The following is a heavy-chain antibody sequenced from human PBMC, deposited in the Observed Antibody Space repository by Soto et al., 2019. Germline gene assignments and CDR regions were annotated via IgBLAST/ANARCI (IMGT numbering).Heavy chain of an antibody. CDR3: AKAISSKRGIVVVVAAKLSGAFDI. J-gene: IGHJ3*02. V-gene: IGHV3-23*01. Sequence: PGGSLRLSCAASGFTFSSYAMSWVRQAPGKGLEWVSAISSSGGSTYYADSVKGRFTISRDNSKNTLYLQMNSLRAEDTAVYYCAKAISSKRGIVVVVAAKLSGAFDIWGQGTMVTVSS. CDR1: GFTFSSYA. CDR2: ISSSGGST. D-gene: IGHD2-15*01.